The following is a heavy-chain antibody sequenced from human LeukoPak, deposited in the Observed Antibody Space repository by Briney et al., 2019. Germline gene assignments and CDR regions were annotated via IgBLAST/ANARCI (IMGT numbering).Heavy chain of an antibody. CDR1: GFTFSSYA. D-gene: IGHD6-13*01. CDR3: AKAIVSSSWSFLFDY. J-gene: IGHJ4*02. V-gene: IGHV3-23*01. Sequence: GGSLRPSCAASGFTFSSYAMNWVRQAPGKGLEWVSSISNGGGSTYYADSVKGRFTISRDNSKNTLYLQMNSLRAEDTAVYYCAKAIVSSSWSFLFDYWGQGTLVTVSS. CDR2: ISNGGGST.